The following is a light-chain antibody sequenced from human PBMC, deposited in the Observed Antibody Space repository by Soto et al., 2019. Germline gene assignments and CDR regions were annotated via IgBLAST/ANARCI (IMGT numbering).Light chain of an antibody. J-gene: IGKJ1*01. CDR1: QSISSY. CDR3: QQSYSTWWT. CDR2: AAS. V-gene: IGKV1-39*01. Sequence: DIQMTQSPSSLSASVGDRVTITCRASQSISSYLNWYQQKPGKAPKLLIYAASSLQSGVPSRFSGSGSGNDFTLTISSLQPEDFATYYCQQSYSTWWTFGQGTKVEIK.